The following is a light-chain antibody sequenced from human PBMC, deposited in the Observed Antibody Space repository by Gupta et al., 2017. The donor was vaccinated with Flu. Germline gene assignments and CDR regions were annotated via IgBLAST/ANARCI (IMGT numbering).Light chain of an antibody. CDR2: WAS. J-gene: IGKJ1*01. CDR3: QQYYSTPPA. Sequence: NCKSSQSVLYSSDNKNYLAWYQQKPGQPPNLLIYWASTRESGVPDRFSGSGSGTDFTLTISSLQAEDVAVYYCQQYYSTPPAVGQGTKVEIK. V-gene: IGKV4-1*01. CDR1: QSVLYSSDNKNY.